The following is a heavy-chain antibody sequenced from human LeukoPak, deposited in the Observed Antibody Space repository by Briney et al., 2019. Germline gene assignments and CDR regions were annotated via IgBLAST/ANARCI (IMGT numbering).Heavy chain of an antibody. Sequence: SETLSLTCTVSGGSISSSSYYWGWIRQPPGKGLEWIGSIYYSGSTYYNPSLKSRVTISVDTSKNQFSPKLSFVTAADTAVYYCARGSSSSWSAFDYWGQGTLVTVSS. CDR2: IYYSGST. J-gene: IGHJ4*02. CDR1: GGSISSSSYY. V-gene: IGHV4-39*07. CDR3: ARGSSSSWSAFDY. D-gene: IGHD6-13*01.